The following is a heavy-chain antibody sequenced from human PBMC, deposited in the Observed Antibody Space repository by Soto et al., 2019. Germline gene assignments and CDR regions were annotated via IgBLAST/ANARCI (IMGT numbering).Heavy chain of an antibody. CDR3: ARDGYCSSTSCAYYFDY. D-gene: IGHD2-2*03. V-gene: IGHV3-21*01. Sequence: GGSLRLSCGASGFTFSSYSMNWGRQAPGKGLEWVPSIGSSSYIYYADSVKGRFTISRDNPKNSLYLQMNSLRAEDTAVYYCARDGYCSSTSCAYYFDYWGQGILVTVSS. J-gene: IGHJ4*02. CDR1: GFTFSSYS. CDR2: IGSSSYI.